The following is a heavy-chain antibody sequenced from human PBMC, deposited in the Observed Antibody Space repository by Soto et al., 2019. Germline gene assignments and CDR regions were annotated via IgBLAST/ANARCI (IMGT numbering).Heavy chain of an antibody. V-gene: IGHV3-66*01. CDR2: TYSGGGT. CDR3: VRGSRSTGCDA. J-gene: IGHJ5*02. D-gene: IGHD2-8*02. CDR1: GLSVSSNY. Sequence: PGGSLRLSCAASGLSVSSNYMSWVRQAPGKGLEWVSVTYSGGGTYLADSVKGRFTISRDNSKNTLYLQMNSLRAEDTAVYLCVRGSRSTGCDAWGQGT.